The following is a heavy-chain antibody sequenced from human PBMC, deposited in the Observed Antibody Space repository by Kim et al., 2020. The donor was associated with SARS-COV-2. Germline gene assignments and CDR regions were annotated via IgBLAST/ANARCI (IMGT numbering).Heavy chain of an antibody. D-gene: IGHD3-10*01. CDR2: IKHDATET. Sequence: GGSLRLFCAASGFTFNVHWMSWVRQAPGKGLEWVANIKHDATETFYVDSVKGRFSISRDDTKNSLYLQMSSLRAEDTAVYYCARGGAYYGSGSPFDYWG. CDR3: ARGGAYYGSGSPFDY. J-gene: IGHJ4*01. V-gene: IGHV3-7*01. CDR1: GFTFNVHW.